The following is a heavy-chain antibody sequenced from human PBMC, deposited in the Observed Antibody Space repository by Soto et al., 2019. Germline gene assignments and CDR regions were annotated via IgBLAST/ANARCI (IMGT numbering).Heavy chain of an antibody. D-gene: IGHD4-17*01. V-gene: IGHV3-21*01. CDR1: GFTFSSYS. CDR2: ISSSSSYI. CDR3: ARGDPVTTTNWFDP. Sequence: EVQLVESGGGLVKPGGSLRLSCAASGFTFSSYSMNWVRQAPGKGLEWVSSISSSSSYIYYADSVKGRFTISRDNAKNSLYPQMNSLRAEDTAVYYCARGDPVTTTNWFDPWGQGTLVTVSS. J-gene: IGHJ5*02.